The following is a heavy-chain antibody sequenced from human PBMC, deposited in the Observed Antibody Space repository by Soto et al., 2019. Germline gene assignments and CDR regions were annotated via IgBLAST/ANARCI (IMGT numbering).Heavy chain of an antibody. V-gene: IGHV3-7*01. Sequence: GGSLRLSCAASGFTFSTCWMMWVRQAPGKGLEWVANINQDGSERYYVDSVKGRFTISRDNAKNSVYLLMNSLRAEDTAVYYCARGKDGRRAGTYYFDMDVWGKGTTVTVSS. CDR1: GFTFSTCW. D-gene: IGHD1-1*01. CDR2: INQDGSER. J-gene: IGHJ6*03. CDR3: ARGKDGRRAGTYYFDMDV.